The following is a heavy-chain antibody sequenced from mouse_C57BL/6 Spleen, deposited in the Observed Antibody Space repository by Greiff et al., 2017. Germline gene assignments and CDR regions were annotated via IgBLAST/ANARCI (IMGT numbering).Heavy chain of an antibody. J-gene: IGHJ2*01. CDR2: ISSGGSYT. D-gene: IGHD1-1*01. Sequence: EVQLVESGGDLVKPGGSLKLSCAASGFTFSSYGMSWVRQTPDKRLEWVATISSGGSYTYYPDSVKGRFTISRDNAKNTLYLQMSSLKSEDTAMYYCARQDYYGSSYGVDYWGQGTTLTVSS. CDR1: GFTFSSYG. V-gene: IGHV5-6*01. CDR3: ARQDYYGSSYGVDY.